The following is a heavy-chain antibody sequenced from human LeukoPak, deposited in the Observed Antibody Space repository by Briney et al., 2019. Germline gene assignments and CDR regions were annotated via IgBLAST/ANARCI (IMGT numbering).Heavy chain of an antibody. V-gene: IGHV4-38-2*01. CDR2: IYHSGST. CDR3: ARPSRYYYGSGSYLTKYYFDY. Sequence: SETLSLTCAVSGYSISSGYYWGWIRQPPGKGLEWIGSIYHSGSTYYNPSLKSRVTISVDTSKHQFSLKLSSVTAADTAVYYCARPSRYYYGSGSYLTKYYFDYWGQGTLVTVSS. D-gene: IGHD3-10*01. J-gene: IGHJ4*02. CDR1: GYSISSGYY.